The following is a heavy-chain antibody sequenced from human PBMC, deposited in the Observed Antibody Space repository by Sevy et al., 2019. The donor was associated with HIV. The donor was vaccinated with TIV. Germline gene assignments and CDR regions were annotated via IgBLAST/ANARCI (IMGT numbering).Heavy chain of an antibody. V-gene: IGHV4-34*01. Sequence: SETLSLTCAVYGGSFSGYYWSWIRQPPGKGLEWIGEINHSGSTNYNPSLKSRVTISVDTSKNQFSLKLSSVTAADTAVYYCARRQVGATFYYSDYWGQGTLVTVSS. D-gene: IGHD1-26*01. J-gene: IGHJ4*02. CDR2: INHSGST. CDR3: ARRQVGATFYYSDY. CDR1: GGSFSGYY.